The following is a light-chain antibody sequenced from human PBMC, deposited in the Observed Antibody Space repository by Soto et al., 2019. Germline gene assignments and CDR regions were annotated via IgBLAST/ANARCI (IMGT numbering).Light chain of an antibody. CDR2: GVS. CDR3: QQYDKSPLT. J-gene: IGKJ4*01. V-gene: IGKV3-20*01. Sequence: EIVLTQSPGTLSLSPGERATLSCRASQSVSNSHLAWHQQKPGQAPRLLIFGVSSRAAGIPDRFSGSGSETDFTLTISRLEPEDYAVYYCQQYDKSPLTFGGGTKVDIK. CDR1: QSVSNSH.